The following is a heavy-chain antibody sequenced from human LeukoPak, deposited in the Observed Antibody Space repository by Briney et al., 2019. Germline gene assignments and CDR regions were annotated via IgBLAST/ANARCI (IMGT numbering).Heavy chain of an antibody. CDR3: AIPIREYSYGYRDY. CDR1: GFTFSSYA. J-gene: IGHJ4*02. D-gene: IGHD5-18*01. Sequence: GGSLRLSCAASGFTFSSYAISWVRQAPGKGLEWVSGISGSGGSTYYADSVKGRFTISRDNSKNTLYVQMNSLRPEDTAVYYCAIPIREYSYGYRDYWGQGTLVTVSS. V-gene: IGHV3-23*01. CDR2: ISGSGGST.